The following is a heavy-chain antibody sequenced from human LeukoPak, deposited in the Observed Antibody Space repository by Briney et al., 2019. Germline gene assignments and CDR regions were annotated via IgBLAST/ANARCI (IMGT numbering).Heavy chain of an antibody. V-gene: IGHV1-2*02. J-gene: IGHJ5*02. Sequence: EASVKVSCKTSGYSFTDYYMHWVRQAPGQGLEWMGWINPNSGGTSSAQKFQGRVTMTRDTSITTVYVEVRWLTSDDTAIYYCARADRLHGGPYLIGPWGQGTLVTVSS. CDR3: ARADRLHGGPYLIGP. CDR2: INPNSGGT. CDR1: GYSFTDYY. D-gene: IGHD2-21*01.